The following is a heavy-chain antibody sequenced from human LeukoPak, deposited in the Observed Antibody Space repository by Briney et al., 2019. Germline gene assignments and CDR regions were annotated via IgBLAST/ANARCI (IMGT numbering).Heavy chain of an antibody. V-gene: IGHV3-23*01. D-gene: IGHD1-26*01. CDR1: GFTFSSYA. CDR3: AKDDSRIKRYSGSYYTVDY. Sequence: ESGGSLRLSCAASGFTFSSYAMSWVRQAPGKGLEWVSAISGSGGSTYYADSVKGRFTISRDNSKNTLYLQMNSLRAEDTAVYYCAKDDSRIKRYSGSYYTVDYWGQGTLVTVSS. CDR2: ISGSGGST. J-gene: IGHJ4*02.